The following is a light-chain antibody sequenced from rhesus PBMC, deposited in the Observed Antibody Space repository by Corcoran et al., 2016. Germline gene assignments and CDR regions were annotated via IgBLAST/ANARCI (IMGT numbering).Light chain of an antibody. V-gene: IGKV1-46*01. J-gene: IGKJ2*01. CDR1: QSFSSS. CDR3: QQYYSDPYS. Sequence: DIQMTQSPSSLSASVGDTVTITCRASQSFSSSLAWYQQKPGKAPKLLIYVASSLQSGVPSRFSGSKSGTDFTLTISSLQTEDIASYYCQQYYSDPYSFGQGTKVEIK. CDR2: VAS.